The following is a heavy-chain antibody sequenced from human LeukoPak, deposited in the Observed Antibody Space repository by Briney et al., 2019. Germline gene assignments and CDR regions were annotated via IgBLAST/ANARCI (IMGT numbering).Heavy chain of an antibody. J-gene: IGHJ4*02. D-gene: IGHD4-17*01. Sequence: GGSLRLSCAASGFNISSYAMSWVRQAPGKELEWVSAISGSGGSTYYADSVKGRFTISRDNSKNTLYLQMNSLRAEDTAVYYCAKDLNADYGDTVYWGEGTLVTVSS. CDR1: GFNISSYA. CDR2: ISGSGGST. CDR3: AKDLNADYGDTVY. V-gene: IGHV3-23*01.